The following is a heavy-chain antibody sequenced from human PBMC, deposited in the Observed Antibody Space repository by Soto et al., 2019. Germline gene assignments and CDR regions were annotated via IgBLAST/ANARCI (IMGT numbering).Heavy chain of an antibody. D-gene: IGHD3-22*01. CDR1: GFTFSSYS. CDR2: ISSSSSYI. Sequence: PGGSLRRSCAASGFTFSSYSMNWVRQAPGKGLEWVSSISSSSSYIYYADSVKGRFTISRDNAKNSLYLQMNSLRAEDTAVYYCAREYADHYYDSSGYSVGFDYWGQGTLVTVSS. CDR3: AREYADHYYDSSGYSVGFDY. V-gene: IGHV3-21*01. J-gene: IGHJ4*02.